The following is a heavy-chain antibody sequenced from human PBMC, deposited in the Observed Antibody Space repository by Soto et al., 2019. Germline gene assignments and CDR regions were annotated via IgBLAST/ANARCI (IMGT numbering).Heavy chain of an antibody. D-gene: IGHD1-26*01. J-gene: IGHJ4*02. V-gene: IGHV3-11*01. CDR1: GGSFSGYY. CDR2: ISSSGSTI. CDR3: ARVNSGSSFDY. Sequence: QVQLQQWGAGLLKPSETLSLTCAVYGGSFSGYYWSWIRQPPGKGLEWVSYISSSGSTIYYADSVKGRFTISRDNAKNSLYLQMNSLRAEDTAVYYCARVNSGSSFDYWGQGTLDTVSS.